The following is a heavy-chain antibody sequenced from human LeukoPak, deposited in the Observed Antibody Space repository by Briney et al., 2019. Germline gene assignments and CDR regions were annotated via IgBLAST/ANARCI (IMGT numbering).Heavy chain of an antibody. CDR3: ARYVVTPSYYYGMDV. J-gene: IGHJ6*01. D-gene: IGHD4-23*01. V-gene: IGHV4-31*03. CDR2: IYYSAST. Sequence: SETLSLTCTVSGGSISSGGYYWSWIRQHPGKGLEWIGYIYYSASTYYNPSLKSRVTIAVDTYKNQFSLKLSSVTAADAAVYYCARYVVTPSYYYGMDVWGQGTTVTVSS. CDR1: GGSISSGGYY.